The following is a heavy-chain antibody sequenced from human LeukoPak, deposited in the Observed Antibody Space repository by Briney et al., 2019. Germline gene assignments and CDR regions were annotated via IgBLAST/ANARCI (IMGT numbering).Heavy chain of an antibody. CDR1: GFTFSSYA. V-gene: IGHV3-23*01. CDR2: ISGSGGNT. Sequence: GGSLRLSCAASGFTFSSYAMSWVRQAPGKGLEWVSAISGSGGNTYYADSVKGRFTISRDNSKNTLYLQMNSLRAEDTAVYYCAKSPYYPPYFDYWGQGTLVTVSS. D-gene: IGHD3-10*01. CDR3: AKSPYYPPYFDY. J-gene: IGHJ4*02.